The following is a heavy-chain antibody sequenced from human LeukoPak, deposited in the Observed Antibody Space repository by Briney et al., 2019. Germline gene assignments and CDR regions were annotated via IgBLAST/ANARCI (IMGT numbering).Heavy chain of an antibody. V-gene: IGHV4-34*01. CDR1: GGSFSGYY. Sequence: SETLSLTCAVYGGSFSGYYWSWIRQPPGKGLEWIGEINHSGSTNYNPSLKSRVTISVDTSKNQFSLKLSSVTAADTAVYYCAGRLCGGDCYSTFSYWGQGTLVTVSS. J-gene: IGHJ4*02. D-gene: IGHD2-21*02. CDR2: INHSGST. CDR3: AGRLCGGDCYSTFSY.